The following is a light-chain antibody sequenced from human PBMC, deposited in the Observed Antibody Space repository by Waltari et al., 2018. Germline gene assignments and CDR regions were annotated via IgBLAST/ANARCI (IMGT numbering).Light chain of an antibody. J-gene: IGKJ4*01. V-gene: IGKV3-11*01. CDR3: QQRSNWPLT. CDR1: QCVTSY. CDR2: DAS. Sequence: EIVLTQSPATLSLSPGERVPLSCTASQCVTSYLAWFQQTPGQAPRLRIYDASNRSTGIPARFSGSGSGTDFSLTIRSLAPEDFAVYYCQQRSNWPLTFGGGTKVEIK.